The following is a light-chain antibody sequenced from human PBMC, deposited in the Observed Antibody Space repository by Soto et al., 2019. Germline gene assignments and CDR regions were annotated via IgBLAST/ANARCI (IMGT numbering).Light chain of an antibody. Sequence: MQLTQSPSSLSPSVGDRVTSTCRASQGISRYLDWYKQKPGKAPKLLIYAASTLQSGVPSRFRGSGSGTDFTLTISSLKPEDFETYYCQQLNSYPITFGQGTRLEIK. CDR3: QQLNSYPIT. CDR2: AAS. CDR1: QGISRY. J-gene: IGKJ5*01. V-gene: IGKV1-9*01.